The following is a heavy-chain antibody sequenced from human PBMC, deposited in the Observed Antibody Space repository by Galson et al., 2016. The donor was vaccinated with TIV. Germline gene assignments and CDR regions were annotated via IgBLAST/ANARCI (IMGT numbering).Heavy chain of an antibody. CDR3: ARDRLGAKRASDI. D-gene: IGHD3-16*01. V-gene: IGHV1-3*01. J-gene: IGHJ3*02. CDR1: GYTFTSHT. Sequence: SVKVSCKASGYTFTSHTMHWVRQAPGQRLEWMGWINVGNGNTKYVQKFKGRVTITSDTSARIAYMELSTLTSEDTAMYYCARDRLGAKRASDIWGQGTLVTVSS. CDR2: INVGNGNT.